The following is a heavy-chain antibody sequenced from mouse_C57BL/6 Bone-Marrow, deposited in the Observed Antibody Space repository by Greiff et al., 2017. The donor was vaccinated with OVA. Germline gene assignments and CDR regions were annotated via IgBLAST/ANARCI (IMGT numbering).Heavy chain of an antibody. D-gene: IGHD1-1*01. V-gene: IGHV1-85*01. CDR2: IYPRDGST. CDR3: ALITTVVALYYYAMDY. Sequence: QVQLQQSGPELVKPGASVKLSCKASGYTFTSYDINWVKQRPGQGLEWIGWIYPRDGSTKYNEKFKGKATLTVDTSSSTAYMELHSLTSEDSAVYFCALITTVVALYYYAMDYWGQGTSVTVSS. CDR1: GYTFTSYD. J-gene: IGHJ4*01.